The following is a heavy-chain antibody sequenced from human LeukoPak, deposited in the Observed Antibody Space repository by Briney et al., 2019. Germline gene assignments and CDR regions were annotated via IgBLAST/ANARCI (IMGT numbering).Heavy chain of an antibody. Sequence: TPSETLSLTCSVSGASISGGTYYWGWIRQPPGKGREWIGSIYYTGSTYDNPSLKSRVTISVDTSKNQFSLKLSSVTAADTAVYYCARRGGSGRAFDYWGQGTLVTVSS. CDR2: IYYTGST. V-gene: IGHV4-39*01. CDR3: ARRGGSGRAFDY. J-gene: IGHJ4*02. CDR1: GASISGGTYY. D-gene: IGHD1-26*01.